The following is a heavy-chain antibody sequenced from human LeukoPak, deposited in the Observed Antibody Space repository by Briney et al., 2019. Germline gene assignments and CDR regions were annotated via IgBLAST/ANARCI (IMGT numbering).Heavy chain of an antibody. CDR1: GYTFTGYY. J-gene: IGHJ4*02. D-gene: IGHD1-26*01. CDR3: ARGELLEGFDY. CDR2: INPNSGGT. Sequence: ASVKVSCKASGYTFTGYYMHWVRQAPGQGLEWMGWINPNSGGTNYAQKLQGRVTMTTDTSASTAYMELRSLRSDDTAVYYCARGELLEGFDYWGQGTLVTVSS. V-gene: IGHV1-2*02.